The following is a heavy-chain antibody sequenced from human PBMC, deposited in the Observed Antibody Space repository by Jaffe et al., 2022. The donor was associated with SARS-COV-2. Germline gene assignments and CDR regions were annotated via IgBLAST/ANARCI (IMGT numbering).Heavy chain of an antibody. CDR3: VRVYSSSYHDS. Sequence: EVQLVESGGDLVQPGGSLRLSCAASGFTFSDHYMDWVRQAPGKGLEWVGRIRKKAQSYSTEYAASVTGRFTISRDDSENSLYLQMNSLKIEDTAVYYCVRVYSSSYHDSWGQGTLVTVSS. D-gene: IGHD2-2*01. V-gene: IGHV3-72*01. CDR1: GFTFSDHY. CDR2: IRKKAQSYST. J-gene: IGHJ4*02.